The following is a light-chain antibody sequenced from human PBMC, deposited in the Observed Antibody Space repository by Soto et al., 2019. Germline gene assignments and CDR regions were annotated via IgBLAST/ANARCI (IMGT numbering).Light chain of an antibody. V-gene: IGKV3-20*01. CDR3: QQYGGSPRT. CDR2: GAS. Sequence: EIVLTQSPGTLSLSPGEGATLSCRASQSINSFLAWCQQRRGQAPRLLIHGASNRATGIPDRFSGSGSGSDFTLTISRLEPEDFAVYYCQQYGGSPRTFGQGTKVEVK. J-gene: IGKJ1*01. CDR1: QSINSF.